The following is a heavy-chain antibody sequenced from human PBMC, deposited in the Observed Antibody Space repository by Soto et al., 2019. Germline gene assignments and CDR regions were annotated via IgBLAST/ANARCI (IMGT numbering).Heavy chain of an antibody. CDR3: AKVLRGYSYGLYYYYGMDV. CDR1: GFTFSSYG. J-gene: IGHJ6*04. CDR2: ISYDGSNK. V-gene: IGHV3-30*18. Sequence: GGSLRLSCAASGFTFSSYGMHWVRQAPGKGLEWVAVISYDGSNKYYADSVKGRFTISRDNSKNTLYLQMNSLRAEDTAVYYCAKVLRGYSYGLYYYYGMDVGGKGTTVTVSS. D-gene: IGHD5-18*01.